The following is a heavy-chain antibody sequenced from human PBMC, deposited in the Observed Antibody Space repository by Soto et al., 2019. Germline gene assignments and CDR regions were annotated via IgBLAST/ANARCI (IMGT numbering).Heavy chain of an antibody. J-gene: IGHJ4*02. CDR2: FYNSGTT. CDR3: ARAWGGYNYRFVSYFDS. CDR1: GGSIRSDY. V-gene: IGHV4-59*01. D-gene: IGHD5-18*01. Sequence: SLTCTVSGGSIRSDYWIWIRQLPGRGLEWIGDFYNSGTTNYNPSLKSRVTISGDTSKNQFSLNLRSVTAADTAVYYCARAWGGYNYRFVSYFDSWGQGTLVTVSS.